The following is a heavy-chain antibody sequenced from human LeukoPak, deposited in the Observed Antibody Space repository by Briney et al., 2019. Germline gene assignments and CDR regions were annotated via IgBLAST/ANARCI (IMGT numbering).Heavy chain of an antibody. D-gene: IGHD2/OR15-2a*01. Sequence: KPGGCLRLSCTAAGFTLSDDYMSWIRQAPGKGLEWVSYISSSSSYTKYADSVKGRFTISRDNARNSLYLQMNSLRAEDTAVYYCLPLLSRPYVEDGFDIWGQGTMVTVSS. J-gene: IGHJ3*02. V-gene: IGHV3-11*06. CDR1: GFTLSDDY. CDR3: LPLLSRPYVEDGFDI. CDR2: ISSSSSYT.